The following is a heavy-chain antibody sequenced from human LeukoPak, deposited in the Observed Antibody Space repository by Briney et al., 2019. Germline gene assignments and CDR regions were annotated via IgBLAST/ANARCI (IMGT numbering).Heavy chain of an antibody. V-gene: IGHV4-39*01. Sequence: SETLSLTCAVSGGSISSSSYYWGWIRQPPGKGLEWIGSIYYSGSTYYNPSLKSRVTISVDTSKNQFSLKLSSVTAADTAVYYCARQGNWFDPWGQGTLVTVSS. CDR1: GGSISSSSYY. J-gene: IGHJ5*02. CDR2: IYYSGST. CDR3: ARQGNWFDP.